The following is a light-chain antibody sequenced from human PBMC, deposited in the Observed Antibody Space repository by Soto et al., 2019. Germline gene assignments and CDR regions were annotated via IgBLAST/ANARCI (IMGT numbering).Light chain of an antibody. CDR2: KAS. Sequence: DIQMTQSPSTLSGSVGDSVTIPCRASQTISSWLAWYQQKPGKAPKLLIYKASSLESGVPSRFSGSGSGTEFTLTISSLQPDDFATYYCQHYNSYSEAFGQGTKVDIK. V-gene: IGKV1-5*03. CDR1: QTISSW. CDR3: QHYNSYSEA. J-gene: IGKJ1*01.